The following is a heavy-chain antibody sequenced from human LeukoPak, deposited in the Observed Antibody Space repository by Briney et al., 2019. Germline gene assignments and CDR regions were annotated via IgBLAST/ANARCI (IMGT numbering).Heavy chain of an antibody. V-gene: IGHV4-34*01. CDR2: INHSGST. Sequence: SETLSLTCAVYGGSFSGYYWSWIRQPPGKGLEWIGEINHSGSTNYNPSLKSRVTISVDTSKNQFSLKLSSVTAADTAVYYCARAGSDFWSGYTRFDYWGQGTLVTVSS. CDR3: ARAGSDFWSGYTRFDY. J-gene: IGHJ4*02. CDR1: GGSFSGYY. D-gene: IGHD3-3*01.